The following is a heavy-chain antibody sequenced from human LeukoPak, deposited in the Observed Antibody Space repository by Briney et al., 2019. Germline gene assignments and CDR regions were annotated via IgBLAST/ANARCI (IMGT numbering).Heavy chain of an antibody. CDR2: INQDGNRE. Sequence: GGSLRLFCAASGLTFSRYLMSWVRQAPGKGLEWVANINQDGNRENYVDSVKGRFSISRDNAKNSLFLQMDSLRAEGTAVYYCASTFPYCGDGSCALGGQGTLVTVSS. CDR3: ASTFPYCGDGSCAL. CDR1: GLTFSRYL. D-gene: IGHD2-15*01. J-gene: IGHJ4*02. V-gene: IGHV3-7*01.